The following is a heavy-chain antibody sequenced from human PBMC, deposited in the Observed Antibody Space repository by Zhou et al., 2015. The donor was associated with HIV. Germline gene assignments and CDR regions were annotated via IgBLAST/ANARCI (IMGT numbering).Heavy chain of an antibody. V-gene: IGHV1-3*01. Sequence: QVQLVQSGAEVKKPGASVRISCKASGYTVTTYEVHWVRQAPGXRPEWLGCINAGNGNTKYSQKLQNRVTISRDTSASTAYMELRSLRSEDTAVYYCAAGPEEWSTHDYWGQGTLLTVSS. CDR3: AAGPEEWSTHDY. CDR2: INAGNGNT. J-gene: IGHJ4*02. CDR1: GYTVTTYE. D-gene: IGHD3-3*01.